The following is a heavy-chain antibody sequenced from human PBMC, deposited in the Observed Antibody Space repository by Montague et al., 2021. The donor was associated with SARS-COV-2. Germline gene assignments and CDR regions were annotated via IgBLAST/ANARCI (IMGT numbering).Heavy chain of an antibody. CDR3: ARAPPYSSASWGYYGMDV. CDR2: IGTRGDT. Sequence: SLRLSCPASGFILSTYDMHWVRQATGKGLEWVSAIGTRGDTYYPGSVKGRFTMSRENAENSLYLQMTSLRAGDTAVCYCARAPPYSSASWGYYGMDVWGQGTTVTVSS. D-gene: IGHD6-6*01. CDR1: GFILSTYD. V-gene: IGHV3-13*01. J-gene: IGHJ6*02.